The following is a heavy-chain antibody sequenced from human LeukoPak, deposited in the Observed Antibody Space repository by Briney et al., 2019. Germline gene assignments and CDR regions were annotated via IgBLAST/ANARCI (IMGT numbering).Heavy chain of an antibody. V-gene: IGHV3-23*01. CDR3: ARALSQQLIRYSQD. Sequence: GGSLRLSCAASGFTFSNYAMSWVRQAPGKGLEWVSGISGSGSNSYYADSVKGRFTISRDNSKNTLYLQMNSLRADDTAVYYCARALSQQLIRYSQDWGQGTLVTVSS. D-gene: IGHD1-1*01. CDR1: GFTFSNYA. CDR2: ISGSGSNS. J-gene: IGHJ1*01.